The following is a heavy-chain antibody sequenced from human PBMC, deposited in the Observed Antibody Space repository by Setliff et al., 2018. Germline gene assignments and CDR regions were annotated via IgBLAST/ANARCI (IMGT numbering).Heavy chain of an antibody. CDR2: IYYSGNN. V-gene: IGHV4-39*01. Sequence: SETLSLTCTASGGSINSSTYNSRSYYWGWIRQPPGKGLEWIGRIYYSGNNYYNASLKSRLTISVDTSKNQFSLKLRSVTAADTAVYYCARRVRDSSGYYDYWGQGTLVTVSS. D-gene: IGHD3-22*01. CDR3: ARRVRDSSGYYDY. J-gene: IGHJ4*02. CDR1: GGSINSSTYNSRSYY.